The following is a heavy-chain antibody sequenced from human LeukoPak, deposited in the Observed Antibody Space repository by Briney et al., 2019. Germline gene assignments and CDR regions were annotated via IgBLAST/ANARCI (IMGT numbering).Heavy chain of an antibody. D-gene: IGHD7-27*01. Sequence: KAGMSLRLSCAASGFTFGDCWMSWVRQVPGKGLEWVARIKRTTDGGPTDYAAPVKGRFSISRDDSIHTLYLQMNSLTLEDTAVYYCSAGLGTSDLDYWGQGTLVTVSS. V-gene: IGHV3-15*01. J-gene: IGHJ4*02. CDR1: GFTFGDCW. CDR3: SAGLGTSDLDY. CDR2: IKRTTDGGPT.